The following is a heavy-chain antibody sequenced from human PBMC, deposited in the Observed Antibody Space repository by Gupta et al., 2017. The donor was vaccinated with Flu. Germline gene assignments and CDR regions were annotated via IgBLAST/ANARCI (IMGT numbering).Heavy chain of an antibody. V-gene: IGHV3-13*01. J-gene: IGHJ6*02. CDR3: ARGRTTMDGYNYYNMDV. D-gene: IGHD5-18*01. CDR2: AGTTGDT. CDR1: GFTFITYQ. Sequence: EVQLVESGGGLVQPGGSLRLSCAASGFTFITYQFTGLPQITGKGLEWVSSAGTTGDTYYAGSVRGRFTISRENAENSFYLQMNSLRVGDTAVYFCARGRTTMDGYNYYNMDVWGQGTTVTVSS.